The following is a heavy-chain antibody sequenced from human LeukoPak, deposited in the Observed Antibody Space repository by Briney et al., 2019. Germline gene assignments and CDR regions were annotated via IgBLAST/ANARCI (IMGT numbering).Heavy chain of an antibody. J-gene: IGHJ4*02. CDR2: IFYSGTT. D-gene: IGHD1-1*01. V-gene: IGHV4-59*08. CDR1: GGSIGSYY. Sequence: SETLSLTCTVSGGSIGSYYWTWIRQAPGKGLEWIGDIFYSGTTDYNPSLKSRLTISVDTSKNQFSLKLTSVTAADTAVYFCARQVARTAPVGYWGQGTLVTVSS. CDR3: ARQVARTAPVGY.